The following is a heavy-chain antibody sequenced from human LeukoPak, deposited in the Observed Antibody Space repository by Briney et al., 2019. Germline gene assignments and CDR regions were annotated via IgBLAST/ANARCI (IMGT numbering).Heavy chain of an antibody. Sequence: GESLKISCKASGYXFTSYWICWVRQMPGKGLEWMGIIYPGDSDTRYRPSFQGQVTISADKSMNTAYLQWSSLKASDTAMYYCALYFDTYYFDYWGQGTLVTVSS. CDR1: GYXFTSYW. CDR2: IYPGDSDT. CDR3: ALYFDTYYFDY. V-gene: IGHV5-51*01. J-gene: IGHJ4*02. D-gene: IGHD2-2*02.